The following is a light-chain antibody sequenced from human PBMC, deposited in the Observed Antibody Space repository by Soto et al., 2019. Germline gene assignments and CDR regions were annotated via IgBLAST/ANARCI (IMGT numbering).Light chain of an antibody. Sequence: EIVLTQSPGTLSLSPGERATLSCRASQTVTNTYLAWYQQKSGQAPNFLIYGASNRATDIPHRFSGSESGTDFTLTISRLEPEDFAAYYCQQYGTLPPTFGGGTKVEI. CDR1: QTVTNTY. CDR3: QQYGTLPPT. V-gene: IGKV3-20*01. J-gene: IGKJ4*01. CDR2: GAS.